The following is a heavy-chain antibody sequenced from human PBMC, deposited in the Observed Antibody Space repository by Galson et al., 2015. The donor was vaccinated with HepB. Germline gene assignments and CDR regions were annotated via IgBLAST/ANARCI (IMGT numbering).Heavy chain of an antibody. CDR1: GFSFSTFG. CDR3: AKDRGSGRFYVHDFDH. Sequence: SLRLSCAASGFSFSTFGMHWVRQAPGKGLEWVAIMSYDGSHRYYGDLVKGRFTISRDNSKKTVYLQMDSLRDEDTAVYYCAKDRGSGRFYVHDFDHWGRGTLVTVSS. V-gene: IGHV3-30*18. D-gene: IGHD3-10*02. CDR2: MSYDGSHR. J-gene: IGHJ4*02.